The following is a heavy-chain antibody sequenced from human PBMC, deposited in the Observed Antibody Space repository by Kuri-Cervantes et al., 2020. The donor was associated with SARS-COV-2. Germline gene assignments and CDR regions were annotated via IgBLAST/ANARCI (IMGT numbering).Heavy chain of an antibody. CDR2: IYYSGST. Sequence: GSLRLSCTVSGGSISSSSYYWGWIRQPPGKELEWIGSIYYSGSTYYNPSLKSRVTISVETSKNHFSLKLSSVTAADTAVYYCARSPLWRFPXVYYFDYWGQGTLVTVSS. CDR1: GGSISSSSYY. D-gene: IGHD1-1*01. CDR3: ARSPLWRFPXVYYFDY. J-gene: IGHJ4*02. V-gene: IGHV4-39*01.